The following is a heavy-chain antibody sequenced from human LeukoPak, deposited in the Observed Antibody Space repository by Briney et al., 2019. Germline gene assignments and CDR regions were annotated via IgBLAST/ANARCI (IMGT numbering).Heavy chain of an antibody. CDR1: GGSISSSSCY. J-gene: IGHJ6*02. CDR2: IYYSGST. CDR3: ARNSPYYYYGMDV. D-gene: IGHD5-18*01. Sequence: SETLSLTCTVSGGSISSSSCYWGWIRQPPGKGLEWIGSIYYSGSTYYNPSLKSRVTISVDTSKNQFSLKLSSVTAADTAVYYCARNSPYYYYGMDVWGQGTTVTVSS. V-gene: IGHV4-39*01.